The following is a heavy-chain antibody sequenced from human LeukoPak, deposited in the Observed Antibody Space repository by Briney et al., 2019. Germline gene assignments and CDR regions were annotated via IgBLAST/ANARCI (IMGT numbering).Heavy chain of an antibody. D-gene: IGHD3-16*01. V-gene: IGHV5-51*01. CDR3: GRRGYYDRVTGKNCFDP. Sequence: GESLKISCKGSGYSFTSYWIAWVRQMPGKGLEWMGIIYPGDSDTRYSPSFQGQVTISVDKSISTAYLQWSSLKASDTAMFYCGRRGYYDRVTGKNCFDPGGRGPRATVSS. CDR2: IYPGDSDT. CDR1: GYSFTSYW. J-gene: IGHJ5*02.